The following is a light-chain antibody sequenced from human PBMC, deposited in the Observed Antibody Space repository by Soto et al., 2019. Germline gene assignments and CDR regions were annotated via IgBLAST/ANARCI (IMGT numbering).Light chain of an antibody. CDR1: SSDVGGYNY. Sequence: QSVLTQPASVSASPGQSITISCTGTSSDVGGYNYVSWYKQHPGKAPKLMIYDVSNRPSGVADRLSGSKSGNTAALTISGLQSEDDAVSSRNSYTSSSTPVFGTWTKLPVL. J-gene: IGLJ1*01. CDR3: NSYTSSSTPV. V-gene: IGLV2-14*01. CDR2: DVS.